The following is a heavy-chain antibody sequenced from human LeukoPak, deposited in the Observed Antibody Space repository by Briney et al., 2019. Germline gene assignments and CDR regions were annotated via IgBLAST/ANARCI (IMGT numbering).Heavy chain of an antibody. J-gene: IGHJ4*02. CDR3: AGESGIAAAGTFD. D-gene: IGHD6-13*01. CDR2: IKQDGSEK. CDR1: GFTFSSYW. Sequence: PGGSLRLSCAASGFTFSSYWMSWVRQAPGKGLEWVANIKQDGSEKYYVDSVKGRFTISRDNAKNSLYLQMNSLRAEDTAVYYCAGESGIAAAGTFDWGQGTLVTVSS. V-gene: IGHV3-7*03.